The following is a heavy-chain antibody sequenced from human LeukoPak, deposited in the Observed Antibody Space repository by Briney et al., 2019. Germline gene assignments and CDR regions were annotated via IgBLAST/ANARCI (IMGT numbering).Heavy chain of an antibody. D-gene: IGHD2-15*01. Sequence: SETLSLTCTVSGGSISPYFWNWIRVPVGGGLEWIGSVYYSGSAEYSDSLKSRATLSVDRSKTQVSLTVTSVTAADTAIYFCARTAYCGGGACSTYYFDSWGQGIRVAVSS. CDR1: GGSISPYF. CDR2: VYYSGSA. J-gene: IGHJ4*02. V-gene: IGHV4-59*01. CDR3: ARTAYCGGGACSTYYFDS.